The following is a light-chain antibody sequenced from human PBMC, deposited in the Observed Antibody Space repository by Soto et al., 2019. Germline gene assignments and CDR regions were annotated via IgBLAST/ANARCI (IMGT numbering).Light chain of an antibody. CDR3: CSYGGSSTLV. J-gene: IGLJ2*01. Sequence: QSVLTQPASVSGSPGQSITISCTGTSSDVGSYNLVSWYQQHPGKAPKLMIYEVSKRPSGVSNRFSGSKSGNTASLTISGIKAEDEADYYCCSYGGSSTLVFGGGTQLTVL. CDR2: EVS. CDR1: SSDVGSYNL. V-gene: IGLV2-23*02.